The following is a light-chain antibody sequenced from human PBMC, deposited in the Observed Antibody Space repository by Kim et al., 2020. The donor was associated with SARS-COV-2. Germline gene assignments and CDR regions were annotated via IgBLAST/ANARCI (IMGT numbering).Light chain of an antibody. CDR2: GKN. CDR3: NSRDSSGNHWV. J-gene: IGLJ3*02. V-gene: IGLV3-19*01. CDR1: SLRSYY. Sequence: ALGQTVRSTCQGYSLRSYYASWYQQKPGQAPVLVIYGKNNRPSGIPDRFSGSSSGNTASLTITGAQAEDEADYYCNSRDSSGNHWVFGGGTQLTVL.